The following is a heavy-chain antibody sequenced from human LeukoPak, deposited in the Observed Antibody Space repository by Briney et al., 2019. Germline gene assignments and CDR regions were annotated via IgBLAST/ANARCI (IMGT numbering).Heavy chain of an antibody. CDR1: GFTFSDCD. J-gene: IGHJ4*02. D-gene: IGHD6-25*01. V-gene: IGHV3-21*06. CDR3: GKALPPLRVAAAGDY. CDR2: ISYMGDHR. Sequence: GGSLRLSCTASGFTFSDCDMNWFRQAPGKGLQWVSSISYMGDHRYYADSAKGRFTTSRDNAKNSLYLQMDNLRADDTAVYYCGKALPPLRVAAAGDYWGQGTLVTVSS.